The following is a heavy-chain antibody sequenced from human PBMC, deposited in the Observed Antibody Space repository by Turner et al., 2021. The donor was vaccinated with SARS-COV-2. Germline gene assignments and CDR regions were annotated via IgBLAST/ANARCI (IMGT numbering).Heavy chain of an antibody. Sequence: EVQLLESGGGFVQPGGSLTLSCADSGFTVSSNYMSWVRQAPGKGLEWVAVIYSGGSTYYADSVKGRFTITRDNSKNTLYRQMNSLRDEDTAVYYCSTDLKGGRGPWGQGTLVTVST. V-gene: IGHV3-66*02. D-gene: IGHD1-26*01. J-gene: IGHJ5*02. CDR1: GFTVSSNY. CDR2: IYSGGST. CDR3: STDLKGGRGP.